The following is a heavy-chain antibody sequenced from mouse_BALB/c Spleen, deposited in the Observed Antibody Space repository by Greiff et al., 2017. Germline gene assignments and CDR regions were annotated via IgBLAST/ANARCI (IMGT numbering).Heavy chain of an antibody. Sequence: EVKVVESGGGLVQPGGSRKLSCAASGFTFSSFGMHWVRQAPEKGLEWVAYISSGSSTIYYADTVKGRFTISRDNPKNTLFLQMTSLRSEDTAMYYCARADYDYVYAMDYWGQGTSVTVSS. CDR2: ISSGSSTI. D-gene: IGHD2-4*01. CDR3: ARADYDYVYAMDY. CDR1: GFTFSSFG. V-gene: IGHV5-17*02. J-gene: IGHJ4*01.